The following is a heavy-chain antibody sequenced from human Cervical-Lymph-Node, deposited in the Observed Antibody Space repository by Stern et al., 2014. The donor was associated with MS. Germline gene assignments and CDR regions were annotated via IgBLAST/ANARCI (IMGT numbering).Heavy chain of an antibody. Sequence: VQLVESGSELKKPGASVKVSCKASGYTFTSYAMNWVRQAPGQGLEWMGWINTNTGNPTYAQGFTGRFVFSLDTSVSTAYLQISSLKAEDTAVYYCTPGIAVPGMTQFDYWGQGTLVTVSS. D-gene: IGHD6-19*01. V-gene: IGHV7-4-1*02. J-gene: IGHJ4*02. CDR1: GYTFTSYA. CDR3: TPGIAVPGMTQFDY. CDR2: INTNTGNP.